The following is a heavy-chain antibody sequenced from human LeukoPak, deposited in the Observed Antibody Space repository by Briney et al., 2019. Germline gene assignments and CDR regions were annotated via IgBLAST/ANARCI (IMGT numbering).Heavy chain of an antibody. D-gene: IGHD3-16*02. CDR2: ISSSGSTI. J-gene: IGHJ4*02. V-gene: IGHV3-48*04. CDR3: ARGQGLMITFGGVIVIPVPDY. Sequence: GGSLRLSCAASGFRFSNFGMHWVRQTPGKGLEWVSYISSSGSTIYYADSVKGRFTISRDNAKNSLYLQMNSLRAEDTAVYYCARGQGLMITFGGVIVIPVPDYWGQGTLVTVSS. CDR1: GFRFSNFG.